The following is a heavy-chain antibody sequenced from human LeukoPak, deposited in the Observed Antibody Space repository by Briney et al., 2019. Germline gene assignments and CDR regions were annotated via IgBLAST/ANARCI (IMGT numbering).Heavy chain of an antibody. D-gene: IGHD3-3*01. V-gene: IGHV4-59*01. J-gene: IGHJ3*02. CDR1: GGSISSYY. CDR3: ARESDFWSGYYYDAFDI. Sequence: SETLSLTCTVSGGSISSYYWSWIRQPPGKGLEWIGYIYYSGSTNYNPSLKSRVTISVDTSKNQFSLKLSSVTAADTAVYYCARESDFWSGYYYDAFDIRGQGTMVTVSS. CDR2: IYYSGST.